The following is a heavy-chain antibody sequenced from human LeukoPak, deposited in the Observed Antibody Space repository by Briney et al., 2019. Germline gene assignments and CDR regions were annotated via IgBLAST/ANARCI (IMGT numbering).Heavy chain of an antibody. CDR2: INPSGGST. Sequence: GASVKVSCKASGYTFTSYYMHWVRQAPGQGLEWMGIINPSGGSTSYAQKFQGRVTMTRDTSTSTVYMELSSLRSEDTAVYYCARDLESDAARYDFWSGFQGDAFDIWGQGTMVTVSS. V-gene: IGHV1-46*01. CDR3: ARDLESDAARYDFWSGFQGDAFDI. D-gene: IGHD3-3*01. CDR1: GYTFTSYY. J-gene: IGHJ3*02.